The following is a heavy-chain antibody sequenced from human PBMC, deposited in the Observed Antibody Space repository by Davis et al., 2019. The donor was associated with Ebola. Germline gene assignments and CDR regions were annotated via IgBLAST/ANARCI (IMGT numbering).Heavy chain of an antibody. D-gene: IGHD3-10*01. CDR2: TYYSGFT. CDR1: GGSISRGGSY. V-gene: IGHV4-61*08. J-gene: IGHJ4*02. CDR3: VRGLYGSGDY. Sequence: PSETLSLTCTVSGGSISRGGSYWTWIRQHPGKGLEWIGYTYYSGFTNYNPSLKSRVTMSVDTSKNQFSLKLTSVTAADTAMYYCVRGLYGSGDYWGQGTLVSVSS.